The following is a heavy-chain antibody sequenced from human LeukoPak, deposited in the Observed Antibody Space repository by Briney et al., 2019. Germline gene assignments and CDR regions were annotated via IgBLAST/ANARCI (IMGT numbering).Heavy chain of an antibody. Sequence: ASVKVSCKASGYTFTIYGISWVRQAPGQGLEWMGWISGYNGNTKYAQKLQGRVTMTTDTSTTTAYMELRSLRSDDTAVYYCARDGRHRYYYDSSGFYGSWFDPWGQGTLVTVSS. CDR1: GYTFTIYG. D-gene: IGHD3-22*01. CDR3: ARDGRHRYYYDSSGFYGSWFDP. J-gene: IGHJ5*02. CDR2: ISGYNGNT. V-gene: IGHV1-18*01.